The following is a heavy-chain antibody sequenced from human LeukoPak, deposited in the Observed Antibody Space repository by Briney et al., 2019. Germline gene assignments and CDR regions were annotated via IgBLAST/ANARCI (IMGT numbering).Heavy chain of an antibody. V-gene: IGHV3-30*04. J-gene: IGHJ5*02. CDR1: GFTFSSYA. D-gene: IGHD2/OR15-2a*01. CDR3: ARDGALYAARRNWFDP. Sequence: GGSLRLSCAASGFTFSSYAMHWVRQAPGKGLEWVAVISYDGSNKYYADSVKGRFTISRDNSKNTLYLQMNSLRGEDTAVYYCARDGALYAARRNWFDPWGQGTLVTVSS. CDR2: ISYDGSNK.